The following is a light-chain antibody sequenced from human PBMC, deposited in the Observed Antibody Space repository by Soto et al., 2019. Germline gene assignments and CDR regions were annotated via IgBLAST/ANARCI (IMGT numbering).Light chain of an antibody. V-gene: IGKV3-20*01. CDR1: QSITSSY. Sequence: EIVLTQSPGTLSLSPGERATLSCRASQSITSSYLAWYQQKPGQAPRLLISGTISRATGIPDRFSGSGSGTDFTLTISRLAPEDFAVYYCHQYGSPLWTFGQGTKVEIK. CDR2: GTI. J-gene: IGKJ1*01. CDR3: HQYGSPLWT.